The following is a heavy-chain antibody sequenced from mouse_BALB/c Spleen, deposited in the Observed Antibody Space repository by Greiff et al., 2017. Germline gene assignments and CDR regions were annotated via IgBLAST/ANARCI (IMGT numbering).Heavy chain of an antibody. D-gene: IGHD2-10*01. CDR2: IRNKANGYTT. J-gene: IGHJ4*01. V-gene: IGHV7-3*02. CDR3: ARDGAYYGNMDY. Sequence: EVHLVESGGGLVQPGGSLRLSCATSGFTFTDYYMSWVRQPPGKALEWLGFIRNKANGYTTEYSASVKGRFTISRDNSQSILYLQMNTLRAEDSATYYCARDGAYYGNMDYWGQGTSVTVSS. CDR1: GFTFTDYY.